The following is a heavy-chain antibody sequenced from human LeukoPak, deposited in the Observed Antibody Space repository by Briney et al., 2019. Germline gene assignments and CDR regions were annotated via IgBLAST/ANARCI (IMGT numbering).Heavy chain of an antibody. CDR1: GGTFSSYA. V-gene: IGHV1-69*13. CDR3: ARLTYYYGSGSYFYFDY. CDR2: IIPIFGTA. Sequence: ASVKVSCKASGGTFSSYAISWVRQAPGQGLEWMGGIIPIFGTANYAQKFQGRVTITADESTSTAYMEPSSLRSEDTAVYYCARLTYYYGSGSYFYFDYWGQGTLVTVSS. D-gene: IGHD3-10*01. J-gene: IGHJ4*02.